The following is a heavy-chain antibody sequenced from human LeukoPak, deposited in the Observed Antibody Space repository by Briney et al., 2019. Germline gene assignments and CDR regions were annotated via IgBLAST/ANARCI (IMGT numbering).Heavy chain of an antibody. Sequence: PSETLSLTCAVSGGSINSYYWSWIREPPGKGLEWIGSIYYSESTNYNPSLKSRVTISVDTSKNQFSLKLSSVTAADTAVYYCARDRALNYDFWSLCWFDPWGQGTLVTVSS. V-gene: IGHV4-59*12. CDR3: ARDRALNYDFWSLCWFDP. CDR1: GGSINSYY. D-gene: IGHD3-3*01. J-gene: IGHJ5*02. CDR2: IYYSEST.